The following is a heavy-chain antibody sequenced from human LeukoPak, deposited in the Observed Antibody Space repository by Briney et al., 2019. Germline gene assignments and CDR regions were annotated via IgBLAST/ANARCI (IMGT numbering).Heavy chain of an antibody. D-gene: IGHD3-10*01. V-gene: IGHV3-23*01. J-gene: IGHJ6*02. CDR1: GFTFSTYA. CDR2: ISGSGGST. Sequence: GGSLRLSCAASGFTFSTYAMSWVRLAPGKGLEWVSGISGSGGSTYYADSVKGRFTSSRDNSNNTLYVQMNSLRVEDTAVYYCAKSGGLSGSGRLAMDVWGQGTTVTVPS. CDR3: AKSGGLSGSGRLAMDV.